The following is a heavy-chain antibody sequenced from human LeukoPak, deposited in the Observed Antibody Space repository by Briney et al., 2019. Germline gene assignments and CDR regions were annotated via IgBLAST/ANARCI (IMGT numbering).Heavy chain of an antibody. V-gene: IGHV3-74*01. Sequence: PGGSLRLSCAASGFTFNDYWMHWVRQGPGKGLVWVSRINPDGRTRGYADSVKGRFTISRDIAKNTVYLQMSSLGAEDTAVYYCVRYKTTVTTFDYWGQGTLVTVSS. CDR2: INPDGRTR. CDR3: VRYKTTVTTFDY. J-gene: IGHJ4*02. CDR1: GFTFNDYW. D-gene: IGHD4-17*01.